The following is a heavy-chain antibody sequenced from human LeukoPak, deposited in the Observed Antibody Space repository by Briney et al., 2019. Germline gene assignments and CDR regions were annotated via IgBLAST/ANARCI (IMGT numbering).Heavy chain of an antibody. D-gene: IGHD3-10*01. CDR1: GGSISSYY. Sequence: SETLSLTCTVSGGSISSYYWSWIRQPAGKGLEWIGRFSTSGSTNYNPSLKSRVTMSVDTSKNQFSLRLSSVTAADTAVYYCAREGVGFRPLDYWGQGTLVAVSS. CDR2: FSTSGST. V-gene: IGHV4-4*07. CDR3: AREGVGFRPLDY. J-gene: IGHJ4*02.